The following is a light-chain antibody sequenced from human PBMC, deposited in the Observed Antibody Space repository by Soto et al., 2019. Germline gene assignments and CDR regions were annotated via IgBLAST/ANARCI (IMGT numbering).Light chain of an antibody. CDR3: QQYSSSPRT. Sequence: EIVLTQSPGILYLSPGDRATLSCISSQTISSGFLAWYQQKVGQAPRLLIYDASNRATGVPDRFSGSGSGTDFSLTISRLEPEDFAVYHCQQYSSSPRTFGQGTRLEIK. CDR2: DAS. J-gene: IGKJ5*01. V-gene: IGKV3-20*01. CDR1: QTISSGF.